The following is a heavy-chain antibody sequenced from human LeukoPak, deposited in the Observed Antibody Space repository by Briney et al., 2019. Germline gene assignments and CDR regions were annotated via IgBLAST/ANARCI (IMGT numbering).Heavy chain of an antibody. D-gene: IGHD2-2*01. CDR3: GRRGGLFPLAMGDYFDY. CDR2: ISSSSSYI. V-gene: IGHV3-21*01. CDR1: GFTFSSYS. J-gene: IGHJ4*02. Sequence: GGSLRLSCAASGFTFSSYSMNWVRQAPGNGLERVSSISSSSSYIYYADSVKGRFTIPRENAKNSMYPQIKSVSADDTGVYYGGRRGGLFPLAMGDYFDYWGQGTLVTVSS.